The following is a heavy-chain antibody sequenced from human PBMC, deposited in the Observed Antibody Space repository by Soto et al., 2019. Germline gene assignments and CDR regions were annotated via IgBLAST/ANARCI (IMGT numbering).Heavy chain of an antibody. CDR2: IYYSGST. Sequence: SETLSLTCTISGGSFSNDDYYWSWIRQPPGKGLEWFGYIYYSGSTNSNPSLKSRVTQSVDTSKKQFSLTLRSVTAADTAVYYCARARYAYFDYWGQGTLVTVSS. D-gene: IGHD1-1*01. V-gene: IGHV4-30-4*01. CDR1: GGSFSNDDYY. CDR3: ARARYAYFDY. J-gene: IGHJ4*02.